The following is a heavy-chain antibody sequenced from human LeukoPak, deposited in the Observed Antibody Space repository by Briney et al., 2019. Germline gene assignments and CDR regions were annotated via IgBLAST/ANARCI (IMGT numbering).Heavy chain of an antibody. CDR1: GYTFTGYY. D-gene: IGHD1-26*01. J-gene: IGHJ4*02. Sequence: ASVKVSCKASGYTFTGYYMHWVRQAPGQRLEWMGWINPNSGGTNYAQKFQGRVTMTRDTSISTAYMELSRLRSDDTAVYYCARVSGSYYYFDYWGQGTLVTVSS. CDR2: INPNSGGT. V-gene: IGHV1-2*02. CDR3: ARVSGSYYYFDY.